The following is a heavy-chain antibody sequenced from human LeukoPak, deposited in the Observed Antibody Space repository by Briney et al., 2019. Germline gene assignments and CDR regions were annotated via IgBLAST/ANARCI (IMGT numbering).Heavy chain of an antibody. V-gene: IGHV3-NL1*01. CDR2: ISSGSSYI. J-gene: IGHJ4*02. D-gene: IGHD1-26*01. CDR1: GFTFDNYG. Sequence: GGSLRLSCAASGFTFDNYGMHWVRQAPGKGLEWVSSISSGSSYIYYADSVKGRFTISRDNSKNTLYLQMNSLRAEDTAVYYCAKDLEPQLVGAADYWGQGTLVTVSS. CDR3: AKDLEPQLVGAADY.